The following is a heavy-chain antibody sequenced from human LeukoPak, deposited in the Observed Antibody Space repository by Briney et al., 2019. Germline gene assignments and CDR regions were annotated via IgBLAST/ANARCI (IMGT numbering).Heavy chain of an antibody. Sequence: PSETLSLTCAVSGASISSSNWWSWVRQPPGKGLEWIGDIYHSGSTNYNPSLKSRVTMSVDKSNSQFSLRLSPVTAADTAVYYCARREIGGFNYGLFDYWGQGTLVTVSS. CDR3: ARREIGGFNYGLFDY. D-gene: IGHD5-18*01. J-gene: IGHJ4*02. CDR2: IYHSGST. CDR1: GASISSSNW. V-gene: IGHV4-4*02.